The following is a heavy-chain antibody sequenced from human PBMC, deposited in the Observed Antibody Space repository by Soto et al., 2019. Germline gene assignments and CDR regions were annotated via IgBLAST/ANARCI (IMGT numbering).Heavy chain of an antibody. CDR2: ISSSSSTI. CDR3: ARESIAAFDY. V-gene: IGHV3-48*02. Sequence: EVQLVESGGGLVQPGGSLRLSCAASGFTFSSYSMNWVRQAPGKGLEWVSYISSSSSTIYYADSVKGRFTISRDNAKNLLYLQMNSLRDEDTAVYYCARESIAAFDYWGQGTLVTVSS. CDR1: GFTFSSYS. D-gene: IGHD6-6*01. J-gene: IGHJ4*02.